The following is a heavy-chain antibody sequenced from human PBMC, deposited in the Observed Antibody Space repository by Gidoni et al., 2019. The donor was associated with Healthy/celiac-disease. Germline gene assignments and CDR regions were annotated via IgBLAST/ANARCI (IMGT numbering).Heavy chain of an antibody. CDR1: GFTFSSYS. Sequence: EVQLVESGGGLVKPGGSLRLSCAASGFTFSSYSMNWVRQAPGKGLEWVSSISSSSSYIYYADSVKGRFTISRDNAKNSLYLQMNSLRAEDTAVYYCARDRRYFDWFIDYWGQGTLVTVSS. D-gene: IGHD3-9*01. J-gene: IGHJ4*02. CDR2: ISSSSSYI. V-gene: IGHV3-21*01. CDR3: ARDRRYFDWFIDY.